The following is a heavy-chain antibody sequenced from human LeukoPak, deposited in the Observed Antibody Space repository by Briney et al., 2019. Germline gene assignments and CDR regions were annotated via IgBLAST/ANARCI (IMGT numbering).Heavy chain of an antibody. V-gene: IGHV3-74*01. CDR1: GFTFSSYW. CDR2: INSDGSST. D-gene: IGHD1-14*01. Sequence: GGSVRLSCEAPGFTFSSYWMHWVRQAPGKGLVWVSRINSDGSSTNYADSVKGRFTISRDNAKNTLYLQMNRLRAEDTAVYYCARVRYCDYWGQETLVTVSS. J-gene: IGHJ4*02. CDR3: ARVRYCDY.